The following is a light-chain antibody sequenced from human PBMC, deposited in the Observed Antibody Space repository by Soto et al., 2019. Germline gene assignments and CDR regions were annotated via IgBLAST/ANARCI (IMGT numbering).Light chain of an antibody. J-gene: IGLJ1*01. V-gene: IGLV2-8*01. CDR2: EVS. Sequence: QSALTQPPSASGSPGQPVTISCTGTSSDVGAYKYVSWYQQHPGKAPKLMIYEVSKRPSGVPDRFSGSKSGNTASLTISGLQADDEADYYCSSYAGSNNYVFGTGTKLTVL. CDR3: SSYAGSNNYV. CDR1: SSDVGAYKY.